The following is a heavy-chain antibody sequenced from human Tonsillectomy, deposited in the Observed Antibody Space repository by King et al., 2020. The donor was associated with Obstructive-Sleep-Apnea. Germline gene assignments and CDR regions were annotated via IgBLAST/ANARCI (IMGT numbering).Heavy chain of an antibody. CDR3: ARATNRVNFDI. CDR2: INPNSGGT. J-gene: IGHJ3*02. CDR1: GYTFTGYY. Sequence: QLVQSGAEVKKPGASVKVSCKASGYTFTGYYMHWVRQAPGQGLEWMGWINPNSGGTNYAQQFQGWGTMTRDTSISTAYMELSRLRSDDTAVYYCARATNRVNFDICGQGTMVTVSS. D-gene: IGHD1-14*01. V-gene: IGHV1-2*04.